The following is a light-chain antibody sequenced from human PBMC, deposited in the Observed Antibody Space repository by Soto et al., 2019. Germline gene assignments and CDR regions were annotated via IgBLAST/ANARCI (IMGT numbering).Light chain of an antibody. CDR1: QPVGSKY. CDR3: QQSDSTPRT. Sequence: SPSDLPELTGRRVTLSCRASQPVGSKYLGWYQQKPGQAPRLLIYGASSRATGIPDRFSGSGSGTDFTLTISSLEPEDFAVYYCQQSDSTPRTFGQGTKVDI. J-gene: IGKJ1*01. V-gene: IGKV3-20*01. CDR2: GAS.